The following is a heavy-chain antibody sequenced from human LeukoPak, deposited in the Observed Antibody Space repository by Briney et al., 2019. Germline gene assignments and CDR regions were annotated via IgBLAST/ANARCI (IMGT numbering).Heavy chain of an antibody. D-gene: IGHD3-22*01. CDR3: AKAMSTDHYDSRGFYRVDFDS. CDR2: LTNSGGSGGVT. V-gene: IGHV3-23*01. J-gene: IGHJ4*02. Sequence: GGSLRLSCVASGFTFSTYAMSWVRQAPGKGLEWVSALTNSGGSGGVTYYADSVKGRFIISRDNSKSTLYLQLSSLRAEDTAVCYCAKAMSTDHYDSRGFYRVDFDSWGQGTLVTVSS. CDR1: GFTFSTYA.